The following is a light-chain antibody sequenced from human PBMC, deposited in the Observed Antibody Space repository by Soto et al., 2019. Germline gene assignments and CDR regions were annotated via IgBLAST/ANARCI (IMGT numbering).Light chain of an antibody. CDR2: DAS. V-gene: IGKV3-11*01. J-gene: IGKJ1*01. CDR1: QSVSSY. Sequence: EIVLTQSPATPSLSPGERATLSCRASQSVSSYFAWYQQKPGQAPRLLIYDASNRATGIPARFSGSGSGTDFTLTISSLEPEDFAIYYCQQRGNWPLTFGQGTKV. CDR3: QQRGNWPLT.